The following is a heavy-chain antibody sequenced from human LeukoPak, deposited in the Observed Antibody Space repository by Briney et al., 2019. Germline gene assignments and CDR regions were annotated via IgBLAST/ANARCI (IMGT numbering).Heavy chain of an antibody. CDR3: ATEIRRERRAYWVLEGGY. D-gene: IGHD1-26*01. V-gene: IGHV1-69-2*01. CDR2: VDPRDCDN. CDR1: GYTFTNYY. Sequence: ASVKVSCKVSGYTFTNYYMHWVQQAPGKGLEWMGLVDPRDCDNKYTENFQSRLTITTDTSTNTAYTELRNLRTQNTAVYYCATEIRRERRAYWVLEGGYWGQGTLVTVSS. J-gene: IGHJ4*02.